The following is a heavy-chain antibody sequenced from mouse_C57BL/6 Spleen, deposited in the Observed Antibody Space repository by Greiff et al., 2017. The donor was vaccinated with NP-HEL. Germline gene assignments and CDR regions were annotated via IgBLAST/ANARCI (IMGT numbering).Heavy chain of an antibody. CDR3: ARGRRLRGYFDY. V-gene: IGHV1-64*01. CDR1: GYSFTSYW. D-gene: IGHD2-4*01. Sequence: QVQLKQPGAELVKPGASVKLSCKASGYSFTSYWMHWVKQRPGQGLEWIGMIHPNSGSTNYNEKFKSKATLTVDKSSSTAYMQLSSLTSEDSAVYYCARGRRLRGYFDYWGQGTTLTVSS. J-gene: IGHJ2*01. CDR2: IHPNSGST.